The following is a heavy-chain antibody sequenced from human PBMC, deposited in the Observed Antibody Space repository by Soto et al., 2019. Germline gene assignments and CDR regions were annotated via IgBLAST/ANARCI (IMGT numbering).Heavy chain of an antibody. CDR3: ARDRRGYYYDSSGSC. Sequence: SETLSLTCTVSGGFISRGGYCWSWIRQDPGKGLEWIGYIYYSGSTYYNPSLKSRVTISVDTSKNQFSLKLSSVTAADTAVYYCARDRRGYYYDSSGSCWGQGTLVTVSS. V-gene: IGHV4-31*03. CDR2: IYYSGST. D-gene: IGHD3-22*01. CDR1: GGFISRGGYC. J-gene: IGHJ4*02.